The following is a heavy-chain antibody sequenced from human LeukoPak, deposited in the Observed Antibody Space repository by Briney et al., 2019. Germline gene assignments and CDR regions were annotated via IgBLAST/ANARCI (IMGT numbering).Heavy chain of an antibody. CDR3: ARDQFYPNYYDSSGCDY. D-gene: IGHD3-22*01. CDR2: INTNTGNP. Sequence: ASVKVSCKASGYTFTSYAMNWVRQAPGQGLEWMGWINTNTGNPTYAQGFTGRFVFSLDTSVSTAYLQISSLKAEDTAVYYCARDQFYPNYYDSSGCDYWGQGTLVTVSS. J-gene: IGHJ4*02. CDR1: GYTFTSYA. V-gene: IGHV7-4-1*02.